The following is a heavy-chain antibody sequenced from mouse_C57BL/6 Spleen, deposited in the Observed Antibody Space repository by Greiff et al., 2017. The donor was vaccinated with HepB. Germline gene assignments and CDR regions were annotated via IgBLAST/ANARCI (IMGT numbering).Heavy chain of an antibody. D-gene: IGHD4-1*01. J-gene: IGHJ2*01. CDR2: ISDGGSYT. Sequence: EVMLVESGGGLVKPGGSLKLSCAASGFTFSSYAMSWVRQTPEKRLEWVATISDGGSYTYYPDNVKGRFTISRDNAKNNLYLQMSHLKSEDTAMYYCARERELGLFDYWGQGTTLTVSS. CDR3: ARERELGLFDY. CDR1: GFTFSSYA. V-gene: IGHV5-4*01.